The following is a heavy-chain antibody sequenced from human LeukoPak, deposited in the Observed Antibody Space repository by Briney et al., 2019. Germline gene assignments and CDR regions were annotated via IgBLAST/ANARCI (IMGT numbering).Heavy chain of an antibody. CDR2: INHSGST. J-gene: IGHJ3*02. Sequence: SETLSLTCAVYGGSFSGYYWSWIRQPPGKGLEWIGEINHSGSTNYNPSLKSRVTMALDTSKNQFSLKLNSVTAADTAVYYCASGGVADAFDIWGQGTMVTVSS. CDR1: GGSFSGYY. V-gene: IGHV4-34*01. CDR3: ASGGVADAFDI. D-gene: IGHD3-16*01.